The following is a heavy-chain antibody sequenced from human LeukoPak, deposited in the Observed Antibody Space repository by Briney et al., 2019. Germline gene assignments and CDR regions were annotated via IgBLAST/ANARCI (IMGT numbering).Heavy chain of an antibody. D-gene: IGHD1-26*01. CDR3: ARDGGSGSYYGY. CDR1: GFTFSSYS. J-gene: IGHJ4*02. CDR2: ISSSSSYI. V-gene: IGHV3-21*01. Sequence: PGGSLRLSCAASGFTFSSYSMNWVRQAPGKGLEWVSSISSSSSYIYYADSVKGRFTISRDNSKNTLYLQMNSLRAEDTAVYYCARDGGSGSYYGYWGQGTLVTVSS.